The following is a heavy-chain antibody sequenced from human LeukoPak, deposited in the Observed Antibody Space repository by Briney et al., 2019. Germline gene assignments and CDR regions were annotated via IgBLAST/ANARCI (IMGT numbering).Heavy chain of an antibody. D-gene: IGHD1-26*01. V-gene: IGHV1-2*02. CDR3: AVSSRYSGSYFSYFDY. J-gene: IGHJ4*02. CDR1: GYTFTGYY. CDR2: INPNSGDT. Sequence: GASVKVSCKASGYTFTGYYMHWVRQAPGQGLEWMGWINPNSGDTNYAQKFQSRVTMTRDTSIKTAYMELSGLRSDDTAVYYCAVSSRYSGSYFSYFDYWGQGTLVTVSS.